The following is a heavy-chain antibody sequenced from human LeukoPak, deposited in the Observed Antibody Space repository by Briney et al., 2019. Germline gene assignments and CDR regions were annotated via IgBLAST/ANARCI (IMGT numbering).Heavy chain of an antibody. Sequence: ASVKVSCKASGYTFSGYYIHWVRQAPGQGLEWMGWINPNSGDTNYALKFQGWVTMTRDTSISTAYMELSRLTSDDTAVYYCARDLGHMTTVTMYEIRDDYWGQGTLVTVSS. D-gene: IGHD4-17*01. J-gene: IGHJ4*02. CDR1: GYTFSGYY. CDR3: ARDLGHMTTVTMYEIRDDY. V-gene: IGHV1-2*04. CDR2: INPNSGDT.